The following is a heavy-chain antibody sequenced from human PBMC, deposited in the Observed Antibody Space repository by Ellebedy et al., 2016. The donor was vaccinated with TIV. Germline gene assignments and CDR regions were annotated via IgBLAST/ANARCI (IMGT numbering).Heavy chain of an antibody. CDR3: AKIGPRDCTSTSCWFDP. CDR1: GFTFTTYA. Sequence: GESLKISXAASGFTFTTYAMGWVRQAPGKGLDWVSAISADGVTTFYADSVTGRFTISRDNSKNTLFLQMNSLRAEETAIYYCAKIGPRDCTSTSCWFDPWGQGTLVTVSS. J-gene: IGHJ5*02. CDR2: ISADGVTT. V-gene: IGHV3-23*01. D-gene: IGHD2-2*01.